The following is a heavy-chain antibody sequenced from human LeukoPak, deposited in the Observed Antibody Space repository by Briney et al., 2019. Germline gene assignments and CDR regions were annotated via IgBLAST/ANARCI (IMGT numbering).Heavy chain of an antibody. Sequence: GASVKVSCKASGYTFTGYYMHWVRQAPGQGLEWMGWINPNSGGTNCAQTFQGRVTMTRDTSISTAYMELSRLRSDDTAVYYCARDTQNAFDIWGQGTMVTVSS. CDR3: ARDTQNAFDI. CDR2: INPNSGGT. J-gene: IGHJ3*02. V-gene: IGHV1-2*02. CDR1: GYTFTGYY.